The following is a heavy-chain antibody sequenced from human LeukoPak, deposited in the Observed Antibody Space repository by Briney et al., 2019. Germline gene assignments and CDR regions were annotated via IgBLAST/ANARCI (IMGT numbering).Heavy chain of an antibody. Sequence: PSETLSLTCTVSGGSISSYYWSWIRQPPGKGLEWIGYIYYSGSTNYNPSLKSRVTISVDTSKNQFSLKLSSVTAADTAVYYCARTTTVHAVDHWGQGTLVTVSS. CDR2: IYYSGST. J-gene: IGHJ4*02. V-gene: IGHV4-59*01. CDR1: GGSISSYY. D-gene: IGHD4-11*01. CDR3: ARTTTVHAVDH.